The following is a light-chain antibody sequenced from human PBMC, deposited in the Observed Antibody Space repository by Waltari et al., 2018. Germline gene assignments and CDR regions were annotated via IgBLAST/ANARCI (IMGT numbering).Light chain of an antibody. CDR1: TGHSTNL. Sequence: QLVLPQSPSASASLGPSLQLPCTPSTGHSTNLIAWLQQQPEKGPRYLMNVNSDGSHNKGVGIPDRFSGSSSGAERYLTISSLQSEDEADYYCQTGGHGTWVFGGGTRLTVL. CDR3: QTGGHGTWV. CDR2: VNSDGSH. J-gene: IGLJ3*02. V-gene: IGLV4-69*01.